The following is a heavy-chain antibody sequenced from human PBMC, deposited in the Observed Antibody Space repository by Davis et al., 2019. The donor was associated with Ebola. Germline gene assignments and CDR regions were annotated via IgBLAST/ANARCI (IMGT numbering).Heavy chain of an antibody. CDR1: GYTFTNYY. D-gene: IGHD2-15*01. CDR3: ARAVPATQNLYH. Sequence: AASVKVSCKASGYTFTNYYIHWVRQAPGQGLEWMGCINPNSGGTNYAQKFQAWVTMTRGTSISTAYMELNSLRSDDTAVYSWARAVPATQNLYHWGQGTLVTVSS. J-gene: IGHJ5*02. V-gene: IGHV1-2*04. CDR2: INPNSGGT.